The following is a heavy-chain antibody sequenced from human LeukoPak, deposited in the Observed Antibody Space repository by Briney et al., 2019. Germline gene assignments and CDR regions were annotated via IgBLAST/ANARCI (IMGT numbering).Heavy chain of an antibody. CDR2: ISYDGSNK. V-gene: IGHV3-30-3*01. CDR1: GFTFSSYA. J-gene: IGHJ4*02. Sequence: GRSLRLSCAASGFTFSSYAMHWVRQAPGKGLEWVAVISYDGSNKYYADSVKGRFTISRDNSKNTLYLQMNSLRAEDTAVYYCAREQLRYYFDYWGQGTLVTVSS. D-gene: IGHD5-18*01. CDR3: AREQLRYYFDY.